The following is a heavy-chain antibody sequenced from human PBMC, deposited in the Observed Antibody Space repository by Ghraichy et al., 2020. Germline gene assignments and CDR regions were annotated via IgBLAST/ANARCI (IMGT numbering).Heavy chain of an antibody. CDR2: IYYSGST. CDR1: GGSISGYY. D-gene: IGHD4-23*01. V-gene: IGHV4-59*01. CDR3: ARGGAGDIYGVNSAMPY. J-gene: IGHJ4*02. Sequence: SQTLSLTCTVSGGSISGYYWSWIRQPPGKGLEWIGYIYYSGSTNYSPSLKSRVTISVDTSKNQISLKLSSVTAADTAVYYCARGGAGDIYGVNSAMPYWGRGTLVTVSS.